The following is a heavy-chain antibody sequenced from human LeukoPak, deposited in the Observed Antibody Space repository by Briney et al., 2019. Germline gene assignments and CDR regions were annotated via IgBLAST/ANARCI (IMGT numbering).Heavy chain of an antibody. D-gene: IGHD3-3*02. CDR3: AKLFIFGVVTTVADY. CDR1: GFPFRSYG. Sequence: GGSLRLSCAASGFPFRSYGMHWVRQAPGKGLEWVSFISYDGANKYYADSVKGRFTISRDNSKNTLYLQMNSLRAEDTAVYYCAKLFIFGVVTTVADYWGQGTLVTVSS. V-gene: IGHV3-30*02. J-gene: IGHJ4*02. CDR2: ISYDGANK.